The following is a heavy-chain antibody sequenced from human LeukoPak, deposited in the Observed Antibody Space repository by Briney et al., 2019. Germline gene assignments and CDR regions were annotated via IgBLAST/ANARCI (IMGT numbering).Heavy chain of an antibody. Sequence: GGSLRLSCAASGFTFSSYGMHWVRQAPGKGLEWVAVIWYDGSSEYYAGSVKGRFTISRDNSKNTVYLQMNSLRAEDTAVYFCAKYSSSSNYYYGMDIWGQGTTVTVSS. D-gene: IGHD6-6*01. CDR1: GFTFSSYG. V-gene: IGHV3-33*06. CDR3: AKYSSSSNYYYGMDI. CDR2: IWYDGSSE. J-gene: IGHJ6*02.